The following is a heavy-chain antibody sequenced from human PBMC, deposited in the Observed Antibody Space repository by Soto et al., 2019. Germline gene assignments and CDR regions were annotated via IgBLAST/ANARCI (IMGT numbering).Heavy chain of an antibody. V-gene: IGHV4-39*01. Sequence: PSETLSLTCTVSGGSISSSSYYWGWIRQPPGKGLEWIGSIYYSGSTYYNPSLKSRVTISVDTSKNQFSLKLSSVTAADTAVYYCARVAKYVQWLVQVESDYWGQGTLVTSPQ. CDR2: IYYSGST. D-gene: IGHD6-19*01. J-gene: IGHJ4*02. CDR3: ARVAKYVQWLVQVESDY. CDR1: GGSISSSSYY.